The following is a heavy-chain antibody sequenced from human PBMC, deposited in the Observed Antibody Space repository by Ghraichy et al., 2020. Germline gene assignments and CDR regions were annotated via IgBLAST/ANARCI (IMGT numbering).Heavy chain of an antibody. CDR3: ARGVGVGAAAGTFDY. V-gene: IGHV4-59*01. Sequence: SETLSLTCTVSGGSISSYYWSWIRQPPGKGLEWIGYIHYSGNTNYSPSLKSRVTISVDRSKNQFSLKLSSVTAADTAVYYCARGVGVGAAAGTFDYWGQGTLVSVSS. J-gene: IGHJ4*02. D-gene: IGHD6-13*01. CDR1: GGSISSYY. CDR2: IHYSGNT.